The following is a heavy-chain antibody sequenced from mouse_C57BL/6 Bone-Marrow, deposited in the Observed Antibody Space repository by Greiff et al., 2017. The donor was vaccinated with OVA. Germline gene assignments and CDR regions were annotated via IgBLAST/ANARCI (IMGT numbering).Heavy chain of an antibody. V-gene: IGHV1-85*01. CDR3: ARSGSNYGGAY. Sequence: QVQLQQSGPELVKPGASVKLSCKASGYTFTSYDINWVKQRPGQGLEWIGWIYPRDGSTKYNEKFKGKATLTVDTSSSTAYMELHSLTSEDSAVYCCARSGSNYGGAYWGQGTLVTVSA. CDR1: GYTFTSYD. CDR2: IYPRDGST. J-gene: IGHJ3*01. D-gene: IGHD2-5*01.